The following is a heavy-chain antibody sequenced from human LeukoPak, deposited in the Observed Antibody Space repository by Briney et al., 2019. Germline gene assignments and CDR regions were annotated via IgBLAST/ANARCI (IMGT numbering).Heavy chain of an antibody. D-gene: IGHD2-2*01. V-gene: IGHV3-48*01. Sequence: AGGSLRLSCGASGFTFSSYSMNWVRQAPGKGLEWVSYISSSSSTIYYADSVEGRFTISRDNAKNSLYLQMNSLRAEDTAVYYCARDGGCSSTSCYSRFNWFDPWGQGTLVTVSS. CDR1: GFTFSSYS. CDR3: ARDGGCSSTSCYSRFNWFDP. J-gene: IGHJ5*02. CDR2: ISSSSSTI.